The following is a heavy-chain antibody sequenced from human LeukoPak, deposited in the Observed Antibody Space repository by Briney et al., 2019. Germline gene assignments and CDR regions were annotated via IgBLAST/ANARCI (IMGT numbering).Heavy chain of an antibody. V-gene: IGHV3-33*01. D-gene: IGHD2-2*01. CDR1: GFTFSSYG. CDR3: ARDCSSTSCYARHWFDP. CDR2: IWYDGSSK. J-gene: IGHJ5*02. Sequence: GGSLRLSCAASGFTFSSYGMHWVRQAPGKGLEWVAVIWYDGSSKYYADSVKGRYTISRDNSKNTLYLQMNSLRAEDTAVYYCARDCSSTSCYARHWFDPWGQGTLVTVSS.